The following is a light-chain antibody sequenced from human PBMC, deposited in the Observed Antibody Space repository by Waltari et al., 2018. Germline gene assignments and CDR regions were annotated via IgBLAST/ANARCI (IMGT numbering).Light chain of an antibody. CDR1: SSNIGSHT. Sequence: QSVLTQPPSASGTPGPTVTIPCSGSSSNIGSHTVHLYPHLPGTAPKLLIYNNNQRPSGVPDRFSGSKSGTSASLALSGLQSDDEAHYYCSTWDGSLTGVVFGGGTKLTVL. CDR3: STWDGSLTGVV. V-gene: IGLV1-44*01. CDR2: NNN. J-gene: IGLJ3*02.